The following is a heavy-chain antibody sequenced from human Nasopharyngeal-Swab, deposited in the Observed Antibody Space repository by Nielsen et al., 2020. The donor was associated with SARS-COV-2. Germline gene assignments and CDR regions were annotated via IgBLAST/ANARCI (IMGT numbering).Heavy chain of an antibody. CDR3: ARDSRGYSYGYIYFDY. CDR2: IKQDGSEK. Sequence: GESLKISCAASGFTFSSYWMSWVRQAPGKGLEWVANIKQDGSEKYYVDSVKGRFTISRDNAKSSLYLQMNSLRAEDTAVYYCARDSRGYSYGYIYFDYWGQGTLVTVSS. J-gene: IGHJ4*02. D-gene: IGHD5-18*01. CDR1: GFTFSSYW. V-gene: IGHV3-7*03.